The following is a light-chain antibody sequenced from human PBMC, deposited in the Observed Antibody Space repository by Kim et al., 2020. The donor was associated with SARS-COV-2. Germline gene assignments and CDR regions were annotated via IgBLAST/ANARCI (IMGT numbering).Light chain of an antibody. CDR3: QTWGTGMV. CDR2: LNSDGSH. V-gene: IGLV4-69*01. J-gene: IGLJ3*02. CDR1: SGHSSYA. Sequence: QLVLTQSPSASASLGASVKLTCTLSSGHSSYAIAWHQQQPEKGPRYLMKLNSDGSHSKGDGIPDRFSRSSSGAERYLSISSLQSEDEADYYCQTWGTGMVFGGGTKLTVL.